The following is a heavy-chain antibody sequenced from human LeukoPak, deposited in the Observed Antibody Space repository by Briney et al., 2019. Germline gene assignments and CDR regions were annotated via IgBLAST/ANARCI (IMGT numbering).Heavy chain of an antibody. CDR3: ARGPSYYDSSGYLFDY. J-gene: IGHJ4*02. CDR1: GVTFSSYD. D-gene: IGHD3-22*01. CDR2: IGTAGDT. Sequence: GGSLRLSCAASGVTFSSYDMHWVRQATGKGLEWVSAIGTAGDTYYPGSVKGRFTISRENAKNSLYLQMNSLRAGDTAVYYCARGPSYYDSSGYLFDYWGQGTLVTVSS. V-gene: IGHV3-13*01.